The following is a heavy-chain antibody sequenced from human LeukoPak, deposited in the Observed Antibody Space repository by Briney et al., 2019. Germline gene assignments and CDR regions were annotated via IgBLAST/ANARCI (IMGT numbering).Heavy chain of an antibody. CDR2: ISPNSGGT. J-gene: IGHJ4*02. CDR3: ARSGFEYSTPRY. V-gene: IGHV1-2*02. D-gene: IGHD6-6*01. CDR1: GYTFTGYY. Sequence: ASVKVSCKASGYTFTGYYMHWVRQAPGQGVEWMGWISPNSGGTNYAQKFQGRVTMTRDTSISTAYMELSRLRSDDTAVYYCARSGFEYSTPRYWGQGTLVTVSS.